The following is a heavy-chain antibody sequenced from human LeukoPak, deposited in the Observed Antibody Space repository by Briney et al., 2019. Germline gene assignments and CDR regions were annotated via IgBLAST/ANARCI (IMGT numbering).Heavy chain of an antibody. J-gene: IGHJ6*02. CDR2: IYYSGST. Sequence: PSETLSLTCTVSGGSISSYYWSWIRQPPGKGLEWIGYIYYSGSTNYNPSLKSRVTISVDTSKNQFSLKLSSVTAADTAVYYCASRYSGRYCSGGSCLQPHYYYGMDVWGQGTTVTVSS. V-gene: IGHV4-59*12. CDR3: ASRYSGRYCSGGSCLQPHYYYGMDV. CDR1: GGSISSYY. D-gene: IGHD2-15*01.